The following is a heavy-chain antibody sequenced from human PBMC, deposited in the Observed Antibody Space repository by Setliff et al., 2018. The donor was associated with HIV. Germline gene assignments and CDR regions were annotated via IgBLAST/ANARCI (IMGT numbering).Heavy chain of an antibody. CDR1: GFSISTNYY. Sequence: SETLSLTCAVSGFSISTNYYWGWIRQPPGKGLDWIGSIYHSGSTYYNPSLKSRATISIDTSKNQFSLKLSSVTAADTAVYYCARRPGYDFWSDPYHWYFDLWGRGTLVTVSS. D-gene: IGHD3-3*01. CDR2: IYHSGST. V-gene: IGHV4-38-2*01. CDR3: ARRPGYDFWSDPYHWYFDL. J-gene: IGHJ2*01.